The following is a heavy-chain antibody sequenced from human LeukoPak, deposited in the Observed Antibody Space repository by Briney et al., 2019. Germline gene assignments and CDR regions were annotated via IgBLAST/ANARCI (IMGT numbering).Heavy chain of an antibody. CDR3: AADAATGGRDAFDI. V-gene: IGHV1-58*01. Sequence: GTSVKVSCKASGFTFTSSAVQWVRQARGQRLEWIGWIVVGSGNTNYAQKFQERVTITRDMSTSTAYMELSSLRSEDTAVYYCAADAATGGRDAFDIWGQETMVTVSS. D-gene: IGHD1-26*01. J-gene: IGHJ3*02. CDR1: GFTFTSSA. CDR2: IVVGSGNT.